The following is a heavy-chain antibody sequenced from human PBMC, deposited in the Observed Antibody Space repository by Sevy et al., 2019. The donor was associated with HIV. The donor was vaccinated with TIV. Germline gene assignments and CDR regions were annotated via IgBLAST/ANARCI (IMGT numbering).Heavy chain of an antibody. V-gene: IGHV3-30*04. J-gene: IGHJ3*02. D-gene: IGHD2-2*01. CDR3: ARDQSIQNTSDIVVVPPATVTTGAFDI. CDR1: GFTFSSYA. CDR2: ISYDGSNK. Sequence: GGSLRLSCAASGFTFSSYAMHWVRQAPGKGLEWVAVISYDGSNKYYADSVKGRFTISRDNSKNTLYLQMNSLRAEDTAVYNCARDQSIQNTSDIVVVPPATVTTGAFDIWGQGTMVTVSS.